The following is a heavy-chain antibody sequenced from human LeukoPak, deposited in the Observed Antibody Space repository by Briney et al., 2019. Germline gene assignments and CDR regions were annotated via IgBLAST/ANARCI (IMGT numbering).Heavy chain of an antibody. Sequence: ASVKVSCKASGYTFTGYYMHWVRQAPGQGLEWMGWINPNSGGTNYAQKFQGRVTMTRDTSISTAYMELSRLRSDDTAVYYCARVRGAVLRYFDWLLYDAFDIWGQGTMVTVSS. CDR1: GYTFTGYY. CDR2: INPNSGGT. D-gene: IGHD3-9*01. V-gene: IGHV1-2*02. CDR3: ARVRGAVLRYFDWLLYDAFDI. J-gene: IGHJ3*02.